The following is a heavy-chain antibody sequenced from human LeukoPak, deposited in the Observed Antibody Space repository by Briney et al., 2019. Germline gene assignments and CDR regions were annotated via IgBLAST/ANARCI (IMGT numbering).Heavy chain of an antibody. D-gene: IGHD2-21*02. Sequence: SVKVSCKASGGTFSSYAISWVRQAPGQGLEWMGGIIPIFGTANYAQKFQGRVTITADESTSTAYMELSSLRSEDTAVYYCARDPLPTAIDVGGNYWGQGILVTVSS. CDR3: ARDPLPTAIDVGGNY. CDR2: IIPIFGTA. J-gene: IGHJ4*02. V-gene: IGHV1-69*01. CDR1: GGTFSSYA.